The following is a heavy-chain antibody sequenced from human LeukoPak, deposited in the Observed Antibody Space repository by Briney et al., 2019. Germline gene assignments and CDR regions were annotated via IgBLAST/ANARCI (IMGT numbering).Heavy chain of an antibody. CDR3: ARGGITIFGVVSYMDV. D-gene: IGHD3-3*01. J-gene: IGHJ6*03. CDR2: MNPNSGNT. Sequence: ASVKVSCKASGYTFTSYDINWVRQATGQGLEWMGWMNPNSGNTGYAQKFQGRVTITRNTSISTAYMELSSLRAEDTALYYCARGGITIFGVVSYMDVWGKGTTVTISS. CDR1: GYTFTSYD. V-gene: IGHV1-8*03.